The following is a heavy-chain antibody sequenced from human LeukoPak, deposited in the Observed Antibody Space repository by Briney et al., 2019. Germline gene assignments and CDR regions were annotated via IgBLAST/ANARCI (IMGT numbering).Heavy chain of an antibody. D-gene: IGHD3-10*02. CDR1: GFTFSSYA. V-gene: IGHV3-23*01. J-gene: IGHJ6*04. CDR3: AELGITMIGGV. Sequence: PGGSLRLSCAASGFTFSSYAMSWVRQAPGKGLEWVSTISHSGYSTYYADSVKGRFTISRDSSKNTLYLQMNSLRAEDTAVYYCAELGITMIGGVWGKGTTVTISS. CDR2: ISHSGYST.